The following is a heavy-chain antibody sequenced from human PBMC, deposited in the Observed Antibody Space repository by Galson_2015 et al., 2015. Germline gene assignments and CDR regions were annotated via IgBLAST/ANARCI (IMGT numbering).Heavy chain of an antibody. CDR2: IRPSGSST. D-gene: IGHD2-15*01. J-gene: IGHJ3*02. Sequence: SGYTFTSYYMHWVRQAPGQGLEWMGIIRPSGSSTSYAQKFQGRVTMTRDTSTSTVYMELSSLRSEDTAVYYCARRGESLGYCSGGSSYPDAFDIWGQGTMVTVSS. CDR1: GYTFTSYY. CDR3: ARRGESLGYCSGGSSYPDAFDI. V-gene: IGHV1-46*01.